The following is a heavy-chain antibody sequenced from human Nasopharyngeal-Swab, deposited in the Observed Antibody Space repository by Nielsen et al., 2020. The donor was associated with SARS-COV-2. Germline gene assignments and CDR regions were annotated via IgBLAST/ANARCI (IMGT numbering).Heavy chain of an antibody. Sequence: GSVKAPCKASGETITSNDINPGRQATRQRVEWMGWMKPNSGNTGYAQKFQGRGTMTRNTSISTAYMELSSLRSEDTAVYYCARVPIVQLERYCYMDVWGKGTTVTVSS. J-gene: IGHJ6*03. D-gene: IGHD1-1*01. CDR3: ARVPIVQLERYCYMDV. CDR2: MKPNSGNT. CDR1: GETITSND. V-gene: IGHV1-8*01.